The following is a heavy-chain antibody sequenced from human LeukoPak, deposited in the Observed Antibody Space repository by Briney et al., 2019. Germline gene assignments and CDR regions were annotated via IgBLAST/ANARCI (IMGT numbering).Heavy chain of an antibody. Sequence: ASVKVSCKASGYTFTSYGISWVRQAPGQGLEWMGWMNPNSGNTGYAQKFQGRVTMTRNTSISTAYMELSSLRSEDTAVYYCARSAMMAPFDYWGQGTLVTVSS. V-gene: IGHV1-8*02. J-gene: IGHJ4*02. CDR3: ARSAMMAPFDY. CDR1: GYTFTSYG. D-gene: IGHD5-24*01. CDR2: MNPNSGNT.